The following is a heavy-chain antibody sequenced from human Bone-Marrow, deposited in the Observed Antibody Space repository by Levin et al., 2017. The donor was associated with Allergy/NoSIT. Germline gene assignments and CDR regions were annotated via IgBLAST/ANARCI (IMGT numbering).Heavy chain of an antibody. D-gene: IGHD6-6*01. Sequence: GGSLRLSCAASGFTFSGYAMSWVRQAPGKGLEWVSTISGSGGSTYYADSVKGRFTISRDNSKNTLYLQMNSLRAEDTAVYYCAKGTIAARLSFFDYWGQGTLVTVSS. V-gene: IGHV3-23*01. J-gene: IGHJ4*02. CDR1: GFTFSGYA. CDR2: ISGSGGST. CDR3: AKGTIAARLSFFDY.